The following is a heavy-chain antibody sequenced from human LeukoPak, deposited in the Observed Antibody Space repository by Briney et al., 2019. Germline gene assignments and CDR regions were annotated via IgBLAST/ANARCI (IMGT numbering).Heavy chain of an antibody. CDR1: EFTFSSYA. D-gene: IGHD6-25*01. Sequence: GGSLRPSCAASEFTFSSYAMHWVRQAPGKGLEWVAAISFDGNNEYYADSVKGRFTISRDNSKNTLYLQMNSLRAEDTAVYYCANIIRKYTSGYYYFDYWGQGTLVTVSS. CDR3: ANIIRKYTSGYYYFDY. J-gene: IGHJ4*02. CDR2: ISFDGNNE. V-gene: IGHV3-30-3*01.